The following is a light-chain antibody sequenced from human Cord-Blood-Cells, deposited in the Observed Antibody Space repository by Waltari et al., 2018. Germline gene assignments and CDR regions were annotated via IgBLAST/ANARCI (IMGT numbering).Light chain of an antibody. CDR1: QSISSY. CDR2: AAS. Sequence: DIQMTQSPSSLSASVGDRVTITCRASQSISSYLNWYQQKPGKAPKLLIYAASSLQSGVPSRFSGSGSVTDFTLTISSLQPEDFATYYCQQSYSTPTVTFGGGTKVEIK. J-gene: IGKJ4*01. CDR3: QQSYSTPTVT. V-gene: IGKV1-39*01.